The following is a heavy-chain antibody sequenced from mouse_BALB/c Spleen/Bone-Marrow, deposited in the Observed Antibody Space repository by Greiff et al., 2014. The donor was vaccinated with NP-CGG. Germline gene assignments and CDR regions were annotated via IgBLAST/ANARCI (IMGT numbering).Heavy chain of an antibody. J-gene: IGHJ3*01. V-gene: IGHV1-7*01. Sequence: VQLQESVAELAKPGASVKMSCKASGYTFTSYWMHWVKQRPGQGLEWIGYINPSTGYTEYNQKFKDKATLTADKSSSTAYMQLSSLTSEDSAVYFCARGRFAYWGQGTLVTVSA. CDR2: INPSTGYT. CDR3: ARGRFAY. CDR1: GYTFTSYW.